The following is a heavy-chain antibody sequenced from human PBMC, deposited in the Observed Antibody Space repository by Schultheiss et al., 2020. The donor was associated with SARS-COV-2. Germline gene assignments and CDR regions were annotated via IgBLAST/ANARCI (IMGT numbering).Heavy chain of an antibody. CDR3: ARARRMTTAKGDAFDI. CDR1: GFTFSSYA. V-gene: IGHV3-30*01. CDR2: IWYDGSNK. J-gene: IGHJ3*02. D-gene: IGHD4-11*01. Sequence: GGSLRLSCAASGFTFSSYAMHWVRQAPGKGLEWVAVIWYDGSNKYYADSVKGRFTISRDNSKNTLYLQMNSLRAEDTAVYYCARARRMTTAKGDAFDIWGQGTMVTVSS.